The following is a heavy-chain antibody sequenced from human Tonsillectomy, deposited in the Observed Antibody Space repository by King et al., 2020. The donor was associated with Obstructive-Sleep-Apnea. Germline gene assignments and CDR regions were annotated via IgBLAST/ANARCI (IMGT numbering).Heavy chain of an antibody. CDR2: IYYSGTT. CDR3: VRLTEEEALIDY. V-gene: IGHV4-30-4*01. D-gene: IGHD7-27*01. Sequence: VQLQESGPGLVKPSQTLSLTCTVSGGSISSGDYYWSWIRQPPGKGLEWIGYIYYSGTTYYNPSHKSRITMSVDTSKNQFSLKLNSVTAADTAVYYCVRLTEEEALIDYWGQGTLVTVSS. CDR1: GGSISSGDYY. J-gene: IGHJ4*02.